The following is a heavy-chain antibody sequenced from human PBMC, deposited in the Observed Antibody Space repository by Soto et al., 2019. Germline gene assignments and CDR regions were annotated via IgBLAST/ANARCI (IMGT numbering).Heavy chain of an antibody. CDR3: ARGRRGMVWGVISYGMDV. CDR1: GYTFTSYG. Sequence: ASVKVSCKASGYTFTSYGISWVRQAPGQGLEWMGWISAYNGNTNYAQKLQGRVTMTTDTSTSTAYMELRSLRSDDTAVYYCARGRRGMVWGVISYGMDVWGQGTTVTVSS. V-gene: IGHV1-18*01. D-gene: IGHD3-10*01. J-gene: IGHJ6*02. CDR2: ISAYNGNT.